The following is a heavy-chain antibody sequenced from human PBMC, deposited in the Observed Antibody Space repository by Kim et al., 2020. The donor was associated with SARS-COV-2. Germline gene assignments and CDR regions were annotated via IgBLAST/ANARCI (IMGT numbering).Heavy chain of an antibody. CDR3: ARLRAAAGLEFDY. CDR1: GGSISSYY. V-gene: IGHV4-59*08. J-gene: IGHJ4*02. D-gene: IGHD6-13*01. CDR2: IYYSGST. Sequence: SETLSLTCTVSGGSISSYYWSWIRQPPGKGLEWIGYIYYSGSTNYNPSLKSRVTISVDTSKNQFSLKLSSVTAADTAVYYCARLRAAAGLEFDYWGQGTLVTVSS.